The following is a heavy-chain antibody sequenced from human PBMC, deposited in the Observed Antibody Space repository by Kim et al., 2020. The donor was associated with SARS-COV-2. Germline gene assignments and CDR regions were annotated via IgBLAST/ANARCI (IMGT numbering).Heavy chain of an antibody. J-gene: IGHJ6*02. V-gene: IGHV3-23*01. CDR1: GFTFSNYA. CDR3: ARGVRRLTADTTYALDV. CDR2: ISGIGSSA. Sequence: GGSLRLSCEASGFTFSNYAMSWVRQAPGRGLEWVSLISGIGSSAYHADSVKGRFTTSRDNSKNTLYLQMNSLRVEDTATYFCARGVRRLTADTTYALDVWGQGTTVAVSS. D-gene: IGHD2-21*02.